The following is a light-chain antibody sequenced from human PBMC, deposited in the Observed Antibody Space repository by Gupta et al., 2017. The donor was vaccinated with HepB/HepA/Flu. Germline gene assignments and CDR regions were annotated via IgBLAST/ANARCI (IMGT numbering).Light chain of an antibody. J-gene: IGKJ4*01. Sequence: EIVLTQSPATLSLSPGERATLSCRASQSVNTNLAWYQQKPGQAPRLLIYEASDRATGLPARFSGSGSGTDFTLTISSREPEDSAVYYCQQRNNWPLTFGGGTKVEIK. CDR1: QSVNTN. CDR2: EAS. CDR3: QQRNNWPLT. V-gene: IGKV3-11*01.